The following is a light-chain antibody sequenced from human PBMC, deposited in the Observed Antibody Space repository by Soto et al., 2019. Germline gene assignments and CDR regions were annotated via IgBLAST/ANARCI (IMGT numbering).Light chain of an antibody. Sequence: QSVLTQPASVSGSPGQSITISCTGTSSDVGGYNYVSWYQQFPGRAPTLVIYEVSNRPPGISNRFSCSKSGNTASLTISGLQTEDEADYYCSSYTTSSSWVFGGGTKVTVL. CDR3: SSYTTSSSWV. V-gene: IGLV2-14*01. CDR2: EVS. J-gene: IGLJ3*02. CDR1: SSDVGGYNY.